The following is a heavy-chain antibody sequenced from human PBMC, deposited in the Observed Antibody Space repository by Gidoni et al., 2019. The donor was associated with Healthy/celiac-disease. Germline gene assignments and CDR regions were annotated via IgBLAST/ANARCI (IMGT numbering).Heavy chain of an antibody. J-gene: IGHJ4*02. D-gene: IGHD1-26*01. V-gene: IGHV4-39*01. Sequence: QLQLQESGPGLVKPSETLPLTCTVSGGSISSSSYYWGWIRQPPGKGLEWIGSIYYSGSTYYNPSLKSRVTISVDTSKNQFSLKLSSVTAADTAVYYCATGGSYLYYFDYWGQGTLVTVSS. CDR1: GGSISSSSYY. CDR3: ATGGSYLYYFDY. CDR2: IYYSGST.